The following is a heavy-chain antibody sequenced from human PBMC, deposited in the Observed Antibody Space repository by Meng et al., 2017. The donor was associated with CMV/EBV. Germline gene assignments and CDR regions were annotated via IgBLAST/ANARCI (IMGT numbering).Heavy chain of an antibody. D-gene: IGHD1-26*01. J-gene: IGHJ4*02. CDR1: GGTFSSYA. CDR2: IIPIFGTA. Sequence: SVKVSCKASGGTFSSYAISWVRQAPGQGLEWMGGIIPIFGTANYAQKFQGRVTITTDESTSTAYMELSSLRSEDTAVYYCAREGIAGATTIDYWGQGTLVTVSS. V-gene: IGHV1-69*05. CDR3: AREGIAGATTIDY.